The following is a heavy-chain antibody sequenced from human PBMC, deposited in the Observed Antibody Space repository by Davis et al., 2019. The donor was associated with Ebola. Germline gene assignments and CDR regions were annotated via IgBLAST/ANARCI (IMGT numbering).Heavy chain of an antibody. J-gene: IGHJ4*02. V-gene: IGHV3-7*03. CDR1: GFTSSSYW. Sequence: GGSLRLSCAASGFTSSSYWMSWVRQAPGKGLEWVANIKQDGSEKYYVDSVKGRFTISRDNAKNSLYLQMNSLRAEDTAVYYCARGGRTVTTFWGQGTLVTVSS. CDR2: IKQDGSEK. CDR3: ARGGRTVTTF. D-gene: IGHD4-17*01.